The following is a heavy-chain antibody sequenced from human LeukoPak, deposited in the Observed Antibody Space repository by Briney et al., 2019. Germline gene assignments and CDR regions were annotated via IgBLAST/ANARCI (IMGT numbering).Heavy chain of an antibody. J-gene: IGHJ4*02. CDR3: ARDRGVVVAAH. CDR1: GDSISSSTDY. V-gene: IGHV4-39*07. Sequence: SETVSLTCTVSGDSISSSTDYWVWIRQPPGKGLEWIGSIYYSGSTYYNPSLKSRVTISVDTSKNQFSLKLSSVTAADTAVYYCARDRGVVVAAHWGQGTLVTVSS. CDR2: IYYSGST. D-gene: IGHD2-15*01.